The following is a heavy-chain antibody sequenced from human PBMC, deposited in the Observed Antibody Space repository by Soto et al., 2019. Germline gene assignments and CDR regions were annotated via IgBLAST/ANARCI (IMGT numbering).Heavy chain of an antibody. CDR1: GYTFTSFD. V-gene: IGHV1-18*04. J-gene: IGHJ4*02. Sequence: QVQLLQSGTEVKEPGASVKVSCKASGYTFTSFDISWVRQAPGQGLEWVGWTTASNTHTNYAQKLQGRVTMTTDTSTATAYMELRRLRSDGTAIYYWARGGYSSGYHYWGQGTLVTVSS. D-gene: IGHD3-22*01. CDR3: ARGGYSSGYHY. CDR2: TTASNTHT.